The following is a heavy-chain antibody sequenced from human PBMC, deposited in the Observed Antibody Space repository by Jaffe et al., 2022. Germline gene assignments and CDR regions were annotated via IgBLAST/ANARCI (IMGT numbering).Heavy chain of an antibody. CDR3: ARMTAAGTGARRAFDI. V-gene: IGHV4-61*02. Sequence: QVQLQESGPGLVKPSQTLSLTCTVSGGSISSGSYYWSWIRQPAGKGLEWIGRIYTSGSTNYNPSLKSRVTISVDTSKNQFSLKLSSVTAADTAVYYCARMTAAGTGARRAFDIWGQGTMVTVSS. CDR1: GGSISSGSYY. D-gene: IGHD6-13*01. CDR2: IYTSGST. J-gene: IGHJ3*02.